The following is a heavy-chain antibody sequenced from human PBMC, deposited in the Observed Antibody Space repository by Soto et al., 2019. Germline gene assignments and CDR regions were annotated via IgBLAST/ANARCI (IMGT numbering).Heavy chain of an antibody. Sequence: GESLKLSCQISGYPFTTYWIGWVRQMPGKGLEWMWKIYPPASDTRYSPSFQGQVTMSVDKSISTAYLQWSSLKASDTAMYYCSRVNGSQPAFDHWGQGTLVTVS. CDR3: SRVNGSQPAFDH. V-gene: IGHV5-51*01. D-gene: IGHD2-8*01. CDR1: GYPFTTYW. CDR2: IYPPASDT. J-gene: IGHJ4*02.